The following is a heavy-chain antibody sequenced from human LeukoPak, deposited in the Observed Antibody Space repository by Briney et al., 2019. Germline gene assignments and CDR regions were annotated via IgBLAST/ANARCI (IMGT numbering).Heavy chain of an antibody. CDR2: IYYSGST. Sequence: SETLSLTCTVSGGSISSYYWSWIRQPPGKGLEWIGYIYYSGSTNYNPSLKSRVTISVDTSMNQFSLKLSSVTAADTAVYYCAREPRGAAAGHGNFDYWGQGTLVTVSS. J-gene: IGHJ4*02. CDR1: GGSISSYY. V-gene: IGHV4-59*01. CDR3: AREPRGAAAGHGNFDY. D-gene: IGHD6-13*01.